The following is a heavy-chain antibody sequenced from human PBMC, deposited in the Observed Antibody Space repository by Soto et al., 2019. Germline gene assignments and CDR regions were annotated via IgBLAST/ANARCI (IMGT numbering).Heavy chain of an antibody. D-gene: IGHD2-15*01. Sequence: PSETLSLTCTVSGGSISTYYWSWIRQPPGKGLEWIGNIYYSGSTEYNPSLKSRVTISLHTSKNQFSLKVNSATAADTAVYYCARDGGTYGLDVWGQGTTVTVYS. CDR2: IYYSGST. CDR1: GGSISTYY. CDR3: ARDGGTYGLDV. V-gene: IGHV4-59*01. J-gene: IGHJ6*02.